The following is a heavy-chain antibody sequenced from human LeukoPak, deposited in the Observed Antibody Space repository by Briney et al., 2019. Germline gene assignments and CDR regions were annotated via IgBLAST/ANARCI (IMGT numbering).Heavy chain of an antibody. CDR1: GGSISSSSYY. D-gene: IGHD1-14*01. Sequence: PSETLSLTCTVSGGSISSSSYYWGWIRQSPGKGLEWIGTLYQSGGTKYNPSLKNRVTISVDKSENQLSLKLTSVIAADTAVYYCARTGTGNYFDYWGQGTLVTVSS. CDR3: ARTGTGNYFDY. J-gene: IGHJ4*02. V-gene: IGHV4-39*07. CDR2: LYQSGGT.